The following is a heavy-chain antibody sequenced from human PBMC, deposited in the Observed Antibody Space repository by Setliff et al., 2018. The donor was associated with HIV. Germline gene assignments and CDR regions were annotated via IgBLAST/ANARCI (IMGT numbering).Heavy chain of an antibody. D-gene: IGHD3-22*01. V-gene: IGHV1-2*02. CDR2: INPYNGAT. CDR1: GYTFFEYY. J-gene: IGHJ4*02. Sequence: ASVKVSCKASGYTFFEYYMFWLRQAPGQGLEWMGWINPYNGATKSAHKFQGRVTMTWDTSTSTGYMEVYRLRSDDTAVYFCARSCRSSGYCHFDYWGQGTLVTVSS. CDR3: ARSCRSSGYCHFDY.